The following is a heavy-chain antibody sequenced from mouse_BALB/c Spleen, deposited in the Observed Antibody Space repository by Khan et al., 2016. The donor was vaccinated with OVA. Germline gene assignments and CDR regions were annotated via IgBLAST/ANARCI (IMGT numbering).Heavy chain of an antibody. CDR3: VRDGADHSNDGWFAY. Sequence: VQLQQSGAELVRPGASVKMSCKASGYTFTSYTIHWIKLRPGQGLEWIGYINPSNAYTNYNQRFKDKATLTADNSSTTAYIQLSSLTSDDSAVYYCVRDGADHSNDGWFAYWGLGTLVTVSA. CDR2: INPSNAYT. V-gene: IGHV1-4*01. J-gene: IGHJ3*01. D-gene: IGHD2-12*01. CDR1: GYTFTSYT.